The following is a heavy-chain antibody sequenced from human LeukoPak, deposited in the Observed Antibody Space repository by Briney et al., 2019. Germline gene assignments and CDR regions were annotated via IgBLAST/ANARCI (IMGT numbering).Heavy chain of an antibody. CDR3: TKGVEYSDTNWFDP. CDR1: GFTFSSYA. Sequence: GGSLRLSCAASGFTFSSYAMSWVRQAPGKGLEWVSAISGSGGTTHYADSVRGRFTISRDNSKNTLYLHMNSLRAEDTALYYCTKGVEYSDTNWFDPWGQGTLVTVSP. V-gene: IGHV3-23*01. J-gene: IGHJ5*02. D-gene: IGHD4-17*01. CDR2: ISGSGGTT.